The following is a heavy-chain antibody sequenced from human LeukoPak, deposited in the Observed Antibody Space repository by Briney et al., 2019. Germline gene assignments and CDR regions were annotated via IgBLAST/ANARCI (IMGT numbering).Heavy chain of an antibody. J-gene: IGHJ4*02. CDR1: GYTLTELS. Sequence: ASVKVSCKVSGYTLTELSMHWVRQAPGKGLEWMGGFDPEDGETIYAQKSQGRGTMTGDTSTDTAYMELSSLRSEDTAVYYCATDLEQLVSGVGYWGQGTLVTVSS. CDR2: FDPEDGET. CDR3: ATDLEQLVSGVGY. D-gene: IGHD6-6*01. V-gene: IGHV1-24*01.